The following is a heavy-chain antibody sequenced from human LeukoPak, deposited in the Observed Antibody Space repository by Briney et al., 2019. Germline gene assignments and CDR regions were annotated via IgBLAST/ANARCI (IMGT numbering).Heavy chain of an antibody. J-gene: IGHJ4*02. CDR1: GFTFSSYA. V-gene: IGHV3-23*01. D-gene: IGHD3-22*01. CDR2: ISTNGGST. CDR3: SVMHPYYDGSGYWVQ. Sequence: PGGSLRLSCAASGFTFSSYAMSWVRQAPGKGLEWVSGISTNGGSTSYADSVKGRFTISRDNPRNTLYMQMNSLRAEDTAVYYCSVMHPYYDGSGYWVQWGQGTLVTVSS.